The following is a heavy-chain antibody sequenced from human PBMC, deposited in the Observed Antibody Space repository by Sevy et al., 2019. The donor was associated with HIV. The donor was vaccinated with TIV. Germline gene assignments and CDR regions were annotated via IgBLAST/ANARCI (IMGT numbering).Heavy chain of an antibody. CDR1: GFNFRNVW. CDR2: IKSNTDGGTT. CDR3: ATINTVGSLAY. D-gene: IGHD2-15*01. V-gene: IGHV3-15*01. J-gene: IGHJ4*02. Sequence: GGSLRLSCAASGFNFRNVWMSWVRQAPGKGLEWIGLIKSNTDGGTTEYGAPVKGGITISRDDSKNTLFLQVNSLKAEDTALYYCATINTVGSLAYWGPGTLVTVSS.